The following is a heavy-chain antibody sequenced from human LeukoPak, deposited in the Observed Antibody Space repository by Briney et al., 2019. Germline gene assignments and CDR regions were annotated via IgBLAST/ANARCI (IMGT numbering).Heavy chain of an antibody. CDR2: ISFDGNKT. J-gene: IGHJ5*02. CDR1: GFTFSLYA. V-gene: IGHV3-30*03. Sequence: TGGSLRLSFAASGFTFSLYAMHWVRQAPGKGLEWVSVISFDGNKTFYVDSVKGRFNISRDNSRAILYLQMDSLRPDDTAVYFCARGRGNGTRLDHWGQGSLVTVSS. CDR3: ARGRGNGTRLDH. D-gene: IGHD2-8*01.